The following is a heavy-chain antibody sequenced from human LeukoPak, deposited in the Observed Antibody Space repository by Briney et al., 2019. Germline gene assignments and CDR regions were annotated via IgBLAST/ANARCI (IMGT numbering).Heavy chain of an antibody. V-gene: IGHV3-9*01. D-gene: IGHD3-22*01. CDR1: GFTFDDYA. Sequence: GGSLRLSCAASGFTFDDYAMHWVRQAPGKGLEWVSGISWNSGSIGYADSVKGRFTISRDNAKNSLYLQMNSLRAEDTALYYCAKDQIPMYDSSGYFVYWGQGTLVTVSS. J-gene: IGHJ4*02. CDR2: ISWNSGSI. CDR3: AKDQIPMYDSSGYFVY.